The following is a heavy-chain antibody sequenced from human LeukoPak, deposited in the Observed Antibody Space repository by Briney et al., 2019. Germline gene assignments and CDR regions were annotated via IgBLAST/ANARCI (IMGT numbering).Heavy chain of an antibody. J-gene: IGHJ6*04. CDR3: ARNSSDCSGYMVV. V-gene: IGHV1-18*01. D-gene: IGHD6-19*01. Sequence: ASVQGLCKASGYTFISYGISWVRQAPGQGLEWMGWISTYNGCANYAQELQGRVTMTTETSTSTAYMELRSLRSDDTAVYYCARNSSDCSGYMVVWGKDATVTFSS. CDR1: GYTFISYG. CDR2: ISTYNGCA.